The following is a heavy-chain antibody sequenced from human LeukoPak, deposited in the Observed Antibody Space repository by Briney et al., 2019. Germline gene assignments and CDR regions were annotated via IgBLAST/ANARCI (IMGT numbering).Heavy chain of an antibody. D-gene: IGHD5-24*01. CDR3: ARAVDGYNPFDY. Sequence: GGSLRLSCAASGFTFSSYVMHWVRQAPGKGPEWGAVVSYDGSNKNYADSVKGRFTISRDNAKNTLYLQMNSLRAEDTAVYYCARAVDGYNPFDYWGQGTLVTVSS. CDR2: VSYDGSNK. CDR1: GFTFSSYV. V-gene: IGHV3-30*04. J-gene: IGHJ4*02.